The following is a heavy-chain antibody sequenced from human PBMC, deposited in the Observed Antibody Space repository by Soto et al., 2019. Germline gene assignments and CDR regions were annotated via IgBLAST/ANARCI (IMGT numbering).Heavy chain of an antibody. CDR2: IYYSGST. J-gene: IGHJ4*02. Sequence: SETLSLTCTVSGGSISSSSYYWGWIRQPPGKGLEWIGSIYYSGSTYYNPSLKSRVTISVDTSKNQFSLKLGSVTAADTAVYYCARRDSSSWALVDYWGQGTLVTVSS. V-gene: IGHV4-39*01. D-gene: IGHD6-13*01. CDR3: ARRDSSSWALVDY. CDR1: GGSISSSSYY.